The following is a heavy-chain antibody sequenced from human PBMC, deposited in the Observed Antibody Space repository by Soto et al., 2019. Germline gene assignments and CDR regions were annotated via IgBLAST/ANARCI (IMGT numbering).Heavy chain of an antibody. V-gene: IGHV3-7*05. CDR1: GFTFSSYW. D-gene: IGHD6-13*01. J-gene: IGHJ4*02. Sequence: GGSLRLSCAASGFTFSSYWMSWVRQAPGKGLEWVANIKQDGSEKYYVDSVKGRFTISRDNAKNSLYLQMNSLRAEDTAVYYCARDVRSSSWYSGYWGQGTLVTVSS. CDR3: ARDVRSSSWYSGY. CDR2: IKQDGSEK.